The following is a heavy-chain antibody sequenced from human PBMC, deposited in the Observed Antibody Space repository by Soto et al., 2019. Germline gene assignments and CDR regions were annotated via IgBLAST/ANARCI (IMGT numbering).Heavy chain of an antibody. CDR2: ISGSGGST. CDR3: AKLPAAQSYFDF. CDR1: GFTFITYA. Sequence: EVQLLDSGGGLVQPGGSLRLSCAASGFTFITYAMSWVRQAPGKGLEWVPIISGSGGSTYYPDSVKGRFTISRDNSKNTLYLQMNSLRADDTAVYYCAKLPAAQSYFDFWGQGTLVTVSS. J-gene: IGHJ4*02. D-gene: IGHD2-2*01. V-gene: IGHV3-23*01.